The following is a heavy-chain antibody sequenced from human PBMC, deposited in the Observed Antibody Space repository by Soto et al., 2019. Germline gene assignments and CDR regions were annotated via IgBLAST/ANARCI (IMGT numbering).Heavy chain of an antibody. CDR3: ASDLRTDGLTVPFHF. D-gene: IGHD6-19*01. CDR2: INRDGSRT. Sequence: EVQLVESGGGLVQPGGSLRLSCAASGFSFSNSWMHWVRQAPGMGLVWVSHINRDGSRTTYGYSVRGRFTMSRDNAKNTLYLQMNSRRAEDTAVYYCASDLRTDGLTVPFHFWGPGTRVTVSS. J-gene: IGHJ4*02. V-gene: IGHV3-74*03. CDR1: GFSFSNSW.